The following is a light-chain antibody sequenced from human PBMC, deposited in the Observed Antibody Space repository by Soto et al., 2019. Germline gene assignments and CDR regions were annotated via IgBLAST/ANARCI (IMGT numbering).Light chain of an antibody. J-gene: IGLJ1*01. Sequence: LTQPASVSESPGQSITISCAGTSSDVGGYNHVSWYQQRPGKAPQLIIYEVSKRPSGVPDRLSGFKYGNTASLTVSGLQAEDEADYYCSSYAGNSRYVFGTGTKVTVL. CDR2: EVS. V-gene: IGLV2-8*01. CDR3: SSYAGNSRYV. CDR1: SSDVGGYNH.